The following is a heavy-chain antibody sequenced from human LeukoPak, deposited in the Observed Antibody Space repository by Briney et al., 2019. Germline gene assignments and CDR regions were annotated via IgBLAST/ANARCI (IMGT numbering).Heavy chain of an antibody. CDR1: GFTFSSYS. D-gene: IGHD6-13*01. Sequence: PGGSLRLSCAASGFTFSSYSMNWVRQAPGKGLEWVSYISSSGSTIYYADSVKGRFTISRDNAKNSLYLQMNSLRAEDTAVYYCARDSRYSSSWYEDYYYGMDVWGQGTTVTVSS. CDR2: ISSSGSTI. J-gene: IGHJ6*02. V-gene: IGHV3-48*04. CDR3: ARDSRYSSSWYEDYYYGMDV.